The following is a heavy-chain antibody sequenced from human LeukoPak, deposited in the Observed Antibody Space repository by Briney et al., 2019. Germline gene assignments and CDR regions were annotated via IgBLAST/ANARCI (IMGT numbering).Heavy chain of an antibody. CDR2: ISYDGNSK. D-gene: IGHD3-9*01. CDR1: GFTFSYYA. CDR3: AKGGSPYDFDSAFDY. J-gene: IGHJ4*02. Sequence: GGSLRLSCAASGFTFSYYAMHWVRQAAGKGLEWVAVISYDGNSKYYADSVKGRFTISRDNSKNTVYLQMNSLRAEDTAVYYCAKGGSPYDFDSAFDYWGQGTLVTVSS. V-gene: IGHV3-30*04.